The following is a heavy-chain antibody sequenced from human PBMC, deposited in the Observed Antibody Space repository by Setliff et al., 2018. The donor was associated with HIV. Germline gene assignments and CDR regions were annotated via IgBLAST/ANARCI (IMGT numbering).Heavy chain of an antibody. V-gene: IGHV4-30-4*08. Sequence: PSETLSLTCTVSGGSISSGDYYWSWIRQPPGKGLEWIGYIYYSGRTYYNPSLKSRVTISVDTSKNQFSLKLSSVTAADTAVYYCARDRGGGYNNLDYWGQGTLVTVSS. CDR3: ARDRGGGYNNLDY. CDR2: IYYSGRT. CDR1: GGSISSGDYY. J-gene: IGHJ4*02. D-gene: IGHD5-12*01.